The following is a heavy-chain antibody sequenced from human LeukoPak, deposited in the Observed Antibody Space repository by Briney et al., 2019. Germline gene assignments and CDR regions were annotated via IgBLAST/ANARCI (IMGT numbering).Heavy chain of an antibody. CDR2: ISVSSSTI. D-gene: IGHD2-21*01. Sequence: TGGSLRLSCAASGFTFSRYSMNWVRQAPGKGLEWISYISVSSSTIYYADSVKGRFTISRDNAKNSLYLQMNSLRAEDTAVYYCARAPSAGNTLWMDYWGQGTLVTVSS. CDR1: GFTFSRYS. CDR3: ARAPSAGNTLWMDY. J-gene: IGHJ4*02. V-gene: IGHV3-48*04.